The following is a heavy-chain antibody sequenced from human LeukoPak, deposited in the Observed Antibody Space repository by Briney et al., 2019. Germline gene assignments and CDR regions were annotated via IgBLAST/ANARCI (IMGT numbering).Heavy chain of an antibody. CDR1: GFTFSSYG. V-gene: IGHV3-30*18. Sequence: GGSLRLSCAASGFTFSSYGMHWVRQAPGKGLEWVAVISYDGSNKYYADSVKGRFTISRDNSKNTLYLQMNSLRAEDTAVYYCAKGISQQLVGSDYWGQGTLVTVSS. CDR3: AKGISQQLVGSDY. J-gene: IGHJ4*02. D-gene: IGHD6-6*01. CDR2: ISYDGSNK.